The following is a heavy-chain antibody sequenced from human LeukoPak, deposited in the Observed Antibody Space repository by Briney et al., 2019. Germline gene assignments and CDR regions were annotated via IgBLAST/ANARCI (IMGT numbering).Heavy chain of an antibody. CDR1: GFTVSSNY. CDR3: ARITMVRGADYGMDV. Sequence: GGSLRLSCAASGFTVSSNYMSWVRQAPGKGLEWVSVIYSGGSTYYADSVKGRFTISRDNSKNTLYLQMNSLRAEDTAVYYCARITMVRGADYGMDVWGQGTMVTVSS. V-gene: IGHV3-53*01. CDR2: IYSGGST. J-gene: IGHJ6*02. D-gene: IGHD3-10*01.